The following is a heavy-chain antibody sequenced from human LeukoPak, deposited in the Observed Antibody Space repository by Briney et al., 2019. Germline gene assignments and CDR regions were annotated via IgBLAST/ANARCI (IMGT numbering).Heavy chain of an antibody. V-gene: IGHV3-23*01. CDR2: ISGSGGTI. D-gene: IGHD3-9*01. CDR1: GFIFSSYA. J-gene: IGHJ4*02. Sequence: GGSLRLSCVGSGFIFSSYAMSWVRQAPGKGLEWVSVISGSGGTIYYADSVKGRFSISRDNFKNMLHLQMNSLRAEDTAMYYCARGLDLTAYYPDFDCWGQGTLVTVSS. CDR3: ARGLDLTAYYPDFDC.